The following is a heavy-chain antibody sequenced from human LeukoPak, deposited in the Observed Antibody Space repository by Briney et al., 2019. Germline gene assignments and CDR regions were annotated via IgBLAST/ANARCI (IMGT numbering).Heavy chain of an antibody. J-gene: IGHJ4*02. CDR2: ISGSGGST. CDR1: GFTFSSYA. D-gene: IGHD2-21*02. V-gene: IGHV3-23*01. CDR3: ARDVKAAAILNFDY. Sequence: GGSLRLSCAASGFTFSSYAMSWVRQAPGKELEWVSAISGSGGSTYYADSVKGRFTISRDNSKNTLYLQMNSLRAEDTAVYYCARDVKAAAILNFDYWGQGTLVTVSS.